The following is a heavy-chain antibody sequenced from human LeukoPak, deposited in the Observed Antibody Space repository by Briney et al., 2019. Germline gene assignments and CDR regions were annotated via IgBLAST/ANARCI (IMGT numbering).Heavy chain of an antibody. D-gene: IGHD3-16*01. CDR2: IYYSGST. CDR1: GGSFSGYY. J-gene: IGHJ4*02. CDR3: ARAWRDRKFGGLTGPKFDY. Sequence: SETLSLTCAVYGGSFSGYYWNWIRQPPGKGLEWIGYIYYSGSTNYNPSLKSRLTISVDTSKNQFSLNLSSVTAADTAIYYCARAWRDRKFGGLTGPKFDYWGQGTLVTVSS. V-gene: IGHV4-59*01.